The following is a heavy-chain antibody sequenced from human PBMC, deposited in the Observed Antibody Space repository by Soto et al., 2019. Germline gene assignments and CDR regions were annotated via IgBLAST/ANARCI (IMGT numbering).Heavy chain of an antibody. Sequence: PGGSLRLSCAASGFTFSSYGMHWVRQAPGKGLEWVAVIWYDGSNKYYADSVKGRFTISRDNSKNTLYLQMNSLRAEDTAVYYCARDSGIVLMVYAPSEGIDYWGQGTLVTVSS. CDR1: GFTFSSYG. J-gene: IGHJ4*02. CDR3: ARDSGIVLMVYAPSEGIDY. D-gene: IGHD2-8*01. V-gene: IGHV3-33*01. CDR2: IWYDGSNK.